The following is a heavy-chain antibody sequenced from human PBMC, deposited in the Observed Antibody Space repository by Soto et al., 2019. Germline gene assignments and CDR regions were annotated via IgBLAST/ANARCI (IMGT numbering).Heavy chain of an antibody. J-gene: IGHJ4*02. Sequence: QLQLQESGPGLVKPSETLSLTCTVSGGSISSSSYYWGWIRQPPGKGLEWIGSIYYSGSTYYNPSLKSRVTISVDTSKNQFSLKRSSVTAADTAVYYCASRLGYCSSTSCYGGFDYWGQGTLVTVSS. CDR2: IYYSGST. CDR1: GGSISSSSYY. D-gene: IGHD2-2*01. V-gene: IGHV4-39*01. CDR3: ASRLGYCSSTSCYGGFDY.